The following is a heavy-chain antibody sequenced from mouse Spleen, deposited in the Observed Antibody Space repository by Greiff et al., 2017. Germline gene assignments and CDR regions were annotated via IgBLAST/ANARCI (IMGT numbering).Heavy chain of an antibody. Sequence: QVQLKQPGAELVKPGASVKLSCKASGYTFTSYWMHWVKQRPGRGLEWIGRIDPNSGGTKYNEKFKSKATLTVDKPSSTAYMQLSSLTSEDSAVYYCAREDYSNEVWFAYWGQGTLVTVSA. D-gene: IGHD2-5*01. J-gene: IGHJ3*01. CDR2: IDPNSGGT. CDR3: AREDYSNEVWFAY. CDR1: GYTFTSYW. V-gene: IGHV1-72*01.